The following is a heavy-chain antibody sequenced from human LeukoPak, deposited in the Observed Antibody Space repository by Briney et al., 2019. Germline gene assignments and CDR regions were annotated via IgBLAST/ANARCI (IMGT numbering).Heavy chain of an antibody. V-gene: IGHV4-4*07. J-gene: IGHJ4*02. Sequence: PSETLSLTCTVSGGSTSSYYWSWIRQPPGKGLEWIGRIYTSGSTNYNPSLKSRVTMSVDTSKNQFSLKLSSVTAADTGVYYCARGGGILLWFGELQVWGQGTLVTVSS. CDR3: ARGGGILLWFGELQV. CDR2: IYTSGST. D-gene: IGHD3-10*01. CDR1: GGSTSSYY.